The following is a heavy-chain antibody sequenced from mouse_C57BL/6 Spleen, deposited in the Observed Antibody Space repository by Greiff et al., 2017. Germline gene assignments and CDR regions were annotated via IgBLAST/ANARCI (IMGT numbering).Heavy chain of an antibody. CDR1: GYTFTDYE. CDR2: IDPETGGT. J-gene: IGHJ2*01. D-gene: IGHD1-1*02. V-gene: IGHV1-15*01. CDR3: TRADDGGSDGTHYFDG. Sequence: QVQLQQSGAELVRPGASVTLSCKASGYTFTDYEMHWVKQTPVHGLEWIGAIDPETGGTAYNQKVKGKAILTADKSSSTAYMELRSLTSEGSAVYYCTRADDGGSDGTHYFDGWGQGTTLTVSS.